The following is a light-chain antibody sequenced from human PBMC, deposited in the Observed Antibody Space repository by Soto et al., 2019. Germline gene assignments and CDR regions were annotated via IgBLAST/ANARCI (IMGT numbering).Light chain of an antibody. J-gene: IGKJ4*01. CDR3: QQYDNLPLT. V-gene: IGKV1-33*01. CDR1: QDISNY. Sequence: DIQMTQSPSSLSAYVGDRVIVTCQASQDISNYLNWYQQKPGKAPKLLIYDASNLETGVPSRFSGSGSGTDFTFTISSLQPEDIATYYCQQYDNLPLTFGGGTKVDIK. CDR2: DAS.